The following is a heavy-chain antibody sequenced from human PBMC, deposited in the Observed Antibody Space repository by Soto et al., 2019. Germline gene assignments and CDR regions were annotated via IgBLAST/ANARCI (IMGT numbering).Heavy chain of an antibody. D-gene: IGHD2-2*01. V-gene: IGHV1-69*02. Sequence: QVHLVQSGAEVKKPGSSVKVSCKAARGTFSTYTLIWVRQAPGQGLEWMGRIIPMLTVRNSAQKFQGRVTLTADKSTSTAFMELTSLRSDDTAVYYCSIGSWSAETFDVWGQGTMVTVSS. CDR2: IIPMLTVR. J-gene: IGHJ3*01. CDR1: RGTFSTYT. CDR3: SIGSWSAETFDV.